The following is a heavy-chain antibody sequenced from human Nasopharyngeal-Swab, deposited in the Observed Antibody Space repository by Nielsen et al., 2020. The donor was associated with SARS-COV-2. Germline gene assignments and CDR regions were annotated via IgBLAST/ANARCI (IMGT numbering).Heavy chain of an antibody. D-gene: IGHD3-3*01. Sequence: SETLSLTCTVSGGSITSSRHRWGWMRQPPGKGLQWIGQILVDRYTEYHPSVRGRITVYADTSENYFSLRPSSVTAADTAVYYCARLDPFGSEDKWGQGTLVTVSS. J-gene: IGHJ4*02. CDR2: ILVDRYT. V-gene: IGHV4-39*02. CDR3: ARLDPFGSEDK. CDR1: GGSITSSRHR.